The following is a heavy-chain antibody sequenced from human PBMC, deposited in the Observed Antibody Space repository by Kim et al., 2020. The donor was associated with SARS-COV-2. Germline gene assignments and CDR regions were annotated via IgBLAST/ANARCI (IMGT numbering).Heavy chain of an antibody. D-gene: IGHD3-10*01. CDR3: ARRSAGAGWFDP. Sequence: NYNPSPTSRVTISVDTSKNQVSLMLSSVTAADTAVYYCARRSAGAGWFDPWGQGTLVTVSS. V-gene: IGHV4-59*08. J-gene: IGHJ5*02.